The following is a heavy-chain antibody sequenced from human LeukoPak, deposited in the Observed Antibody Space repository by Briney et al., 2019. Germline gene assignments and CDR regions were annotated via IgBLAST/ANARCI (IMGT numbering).Heavy chain of an antibody. Sequence: PGGSLRLSCATSGFTFSHHGMHWVRQAPGKGLEWVAVIWNDGTDKYYGDSVKGRFTISRDNSKNTVYLQMNSLRVEDTAVYYCAKDAQRGFDFSNSLESWGQGALVTVSS. V-gene: IGHV3-33*06. J-gene: IGHJ4*02. CDR3: AKDAQRGFDFSNSLES. CDR1: GFTFSHHG. D-gene: IGHD4-11*01. CDR2: IWNDGTDK.